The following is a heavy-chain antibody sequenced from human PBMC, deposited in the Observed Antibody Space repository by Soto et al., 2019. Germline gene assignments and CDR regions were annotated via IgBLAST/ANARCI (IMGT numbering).Heavy chain of an antibody. Sequence: QITLKESGPTLVKPTQTLTLTCTSGFSLSTSGVGVGWIRQPPGKALEWLALIYWDDDKRYSPSLKSRLTITQDTSKNQVVLTMTNTDPVDTATYYCAHMILGCYFHYWGQGTLVPVSS. D-gene: IGHD6-19*01. CDR1: GFSLSTSGVG. CDR3: AHMILGCYFHY. J-gene: IGHJ4*02. CDR2: IYWDDDK. V-gene: IGHV2-5*02.